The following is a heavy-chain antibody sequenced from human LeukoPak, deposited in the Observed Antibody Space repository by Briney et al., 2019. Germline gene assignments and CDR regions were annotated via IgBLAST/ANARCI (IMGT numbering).Heavy chain of an antibody. V-gene: IGHV1-46*03. D-gene: IGHD2-2*01. Sequence: GASVKVSCKASGYTFTSYYMHWVRQAPGQGLEWMGIINPSGGSTSYAQKFQGRVTITRDTSTSTVYMELSSLRSEDTAVYYCARADIVVVPAATLRYWGQGTLVTVSP. CDR1: GYTFTSYY. J-gene: IGHJ4*02. CDR2: INPSGGST. CDR3: ARADIVVVPAATLRY.